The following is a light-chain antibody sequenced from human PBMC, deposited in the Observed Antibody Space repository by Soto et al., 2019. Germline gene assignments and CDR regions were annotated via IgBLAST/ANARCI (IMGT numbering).Light chain of an antibody. V-gene: IGKV3-20*01. CDR1: QSLSSSY. Sequence: EIVLTKSPGTLSLSPGERATLSCRASQSLSSSYLAWYQQKPGQAPRLLIYGASSRATGIPDRFSGSRSGTDFTLTISGLEPEDFAVYYCQQYGGSPPYTFGQGTKVEIK. J-gene: IGKJ2*01. CDR3: QQYGGSPPYT. CDR2: GAS.